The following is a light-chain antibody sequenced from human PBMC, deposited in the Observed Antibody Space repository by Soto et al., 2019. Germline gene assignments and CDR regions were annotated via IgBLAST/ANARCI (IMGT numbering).Light chain of an antibody. CDR2: DVR. CDR1: SSDVGHYNH. Sequence: QSVLTQPASVSGSPGQSITISCTGTSSDVGHYNHVSWYQQHPGNAPKLMIYDVRLRPSGVSDRFSGSKSGNTASLTISGLQAEDEADYYCCSYTTTTSRVFGTGTKVTVL. J-gene: IGLJ1*01. CDR3: CSYTTTTSRV. V-gene: IGLV2-14*03.